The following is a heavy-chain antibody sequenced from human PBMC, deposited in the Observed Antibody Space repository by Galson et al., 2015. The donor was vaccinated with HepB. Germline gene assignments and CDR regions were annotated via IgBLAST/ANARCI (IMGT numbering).Heavy chain of an antibody. J-gene: IGHJ6*02. CDR2: IIPIFGTA. Sequence: SVKVSCKASGGTFSSYAISWVRQAPGQGLEWMGGIIPIFGTANYAQKFQVRVTITADESTSTAYMELSSLRSEDTAVYYCAADQASYDFWSGRSYGMDVWGQGTTVTVSS. CDR1: GGTFSSYA. V-gene: IGHV1-69*13. CDR3: AADQASYDFWSGRSYGMDV. D-gene: IGHD3-3*01.